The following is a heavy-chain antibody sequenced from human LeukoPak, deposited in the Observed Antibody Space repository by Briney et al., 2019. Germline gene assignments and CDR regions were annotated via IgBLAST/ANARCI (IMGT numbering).Heavy chain of an antibody. D-gene: IGHD6-19*01. CDR3: ARGDSSGSFN. CDR2: IIPILGIA. CDR1: GGTFSSYA. V-gene: IGHV1-69*04. J-gene: IGHJ4*02. Sequence: GASVKVSCKASGGTFSSYAISWVRQAPGQGLEWMGRIIPILGIANYAQKFQGRVTITADKSTRTAYMELSSLRSEDTAVYYCARGDSSGSFNWGQGTLVTVSS.